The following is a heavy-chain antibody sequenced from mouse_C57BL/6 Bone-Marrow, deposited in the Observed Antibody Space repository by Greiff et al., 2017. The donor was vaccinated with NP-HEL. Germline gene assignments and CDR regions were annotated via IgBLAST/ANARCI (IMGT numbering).Heavy chain of an antibody. V-gene: IGHV1-15*01. Sequence: VQLQQSGAELVRPGASVTLSCKASGYTFTDYEMHWVKQTPVHGLEWIGAIDPETGGTAYNQKFKGKAILTADKSSSTAYMELRSLTSEDSAVYYCTTLLLYYAMDYWGQGTSVTVSS. D-gene: IGHD2-1*01. J-gene: IGHJ4*01. CDR3: TTLLLYYAMDY. CDR1: GYTFTDYE. CDR2: IDPETGGT.